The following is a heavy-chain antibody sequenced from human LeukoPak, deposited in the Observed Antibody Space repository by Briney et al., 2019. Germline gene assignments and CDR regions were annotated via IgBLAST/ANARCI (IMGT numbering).Heavy chain of an antibody. CDR1: GDSVSSNSVT. Sequence: SQTLSLTCAISGDSVSSNSVTWNWIRQSPSRGLEWLGRTYYRSTWYNDYAVSVRGQITVNPDTSKNQFSLHLNSVTPEDTAVYYCARRLTQYDCFDPWGRGILVTVSS. CDR3: ARRLTQYDCFDP. J-gene: IGHJ5*02. D-gene: IGHD2-2*01. V-gene: IGHV6-1*01. CDR2: TYYRSTWYN.